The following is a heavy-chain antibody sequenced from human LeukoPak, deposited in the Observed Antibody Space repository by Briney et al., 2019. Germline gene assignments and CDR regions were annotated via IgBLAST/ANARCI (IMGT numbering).Heavy chain of an antibody. V-gene: IGHV4-38-2*02. CDR3: ANTHLYDVLTGFRRAGFGY. Sequence: PSETLSLTCTVSGYSISSGYYWGWIRQPPGKGLEWIGSIYYSGSTYYNPSLKSRVTISVDTSKNQFSLKLSSVTAADTAVYYCANTHLYDVLTGFRRAGFGYWGQGTLVTVSS. CDR2: IYYSGST. CDR1: GYSISSGYY. D-gene: IGHD3-9*01. J-gene: IGHJ4*02.